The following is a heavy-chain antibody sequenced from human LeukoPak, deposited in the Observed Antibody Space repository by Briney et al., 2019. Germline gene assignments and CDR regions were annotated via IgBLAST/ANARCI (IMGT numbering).Heavy chain of an antibody. CDR2: IKQDRSEK. J-gene: IGHJ4*02. V-gene: IGHV3-7*01. D-gene: IGHD6-13*01. Sequence: PGGSLRLSCAASGFSFSSYWMSWVRQAPGKGLEWVANIKQDRSEKYYVDSAKGRFTISRDNAKNSLYLQMNSLRAEDTAVYYCATDLGSSRPNFWGQGTLVTVSS. CDR3: ATDLGSSRPNF. CDR1: GFSFSSYW.